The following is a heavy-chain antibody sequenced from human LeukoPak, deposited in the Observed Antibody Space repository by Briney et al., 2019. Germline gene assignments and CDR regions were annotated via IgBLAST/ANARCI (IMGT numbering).Heavy chain of an antibody. D-gene: IGHD2-2*01. CDR2: ISGTGVST. Sequence: PGGSLRLSCAASGFTFSNYAMAWVRQAPGKGLEWVSGISGTGVSTYYPDSVKGRFTISRDNSKNTLYLQMNSLRAEDTAVYYCAKDPRHCSSTSCPYDYWGQGTLVTVSS. CDR1: GFTFSNYA. J-gene: IGHJ4*02. CDR3: AKDPRHCSSTSCPYDY. V-gene: IGHV3-23*01.